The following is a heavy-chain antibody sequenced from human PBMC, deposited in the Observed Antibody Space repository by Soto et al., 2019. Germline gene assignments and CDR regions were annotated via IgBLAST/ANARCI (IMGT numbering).Heavy chain of an antibody. J-gene: IGHJ5*02. CDR3: AKDGCSGSYRRRGCWFDP. D-gene: IGHD1-26*01. CDR2: ISGSGGST. V-gene: IGHV3-23*01. Sequence: GGSLRLSCAASGFTFSSYAMSWVRQAPGKGLEWVSAISGSGGSTYYADSVKGRFTISRDNSKNTLYLQMNSLRAEDTAVYYCAKDGCSGSYRRRGCWFDPWGQGTLVTVSS. CDR1: GFTFSSYA.